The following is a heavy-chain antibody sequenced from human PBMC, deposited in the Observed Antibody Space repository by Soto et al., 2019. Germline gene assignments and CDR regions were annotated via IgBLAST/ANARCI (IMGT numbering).Heavy chain of an antibody. D-gene: IGHD5-12*01. CDR1: GGTFSSYA. J-gene: IGHJ6*02. CDR3: ARRGVATILSFSYYYGMDV. CDR2: IIPIFGTA. Sequence: QVQLVQSGAEVKKPGSSVKVSCKASGGTFSSYAISWVRQAPGQGLEWMGGIIPIFGTANYAQKFQGRVTITADESTSTAYMELSSLRSEDTAVYYCARRGVATILSFSYYYGMDVWGQGTTVTVSS. V-gene: IGHV1-69*01.